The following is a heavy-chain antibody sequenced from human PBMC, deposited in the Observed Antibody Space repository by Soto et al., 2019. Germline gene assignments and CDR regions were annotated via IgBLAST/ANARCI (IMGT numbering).Heavy chain of an antibody. Sequence: EASVKVSCKASGYTSTNYGMHWVRQAPGQRLEWMGRINAGSGNTKYSQKFPGRITITRYTSASTVYMELSSLRSEDTAVYYCAIDIIVIPGEGQGLRSLAPSETLSLTCTVSGGSISSYYW. D-gene: IGHD2-2*01. CDR1: GYTSTNYG. CDR3: AIDIIVIPGEGQGLRSLAPSETLSLTCTVSGGSISSYY. V-gene: IGHV1-3*01. J-gene: IGHJ4*01. CDR2: INAGSGNT.